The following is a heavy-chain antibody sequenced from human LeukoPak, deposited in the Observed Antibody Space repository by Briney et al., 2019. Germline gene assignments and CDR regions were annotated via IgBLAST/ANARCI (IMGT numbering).Heavy chain of an antibody. CDR2: IKQDGSEK. V-gene: IGHV3-7*01. CDR1: GFSFSSHS. J-gene: IGHJ4*02. CDR3: ARDLGSRFDY. D-gene: IGHD1-26*01. Sequence: GGSLRLSCAVSGFSFSSHSMHWVRQAPGKGLEWVANIKQDGSEKYYVDSVKGRFTISRDNAKNSLYLQMNSLRAEDTAVYYCARDLGSRFDYWGQGTLVTVSS.